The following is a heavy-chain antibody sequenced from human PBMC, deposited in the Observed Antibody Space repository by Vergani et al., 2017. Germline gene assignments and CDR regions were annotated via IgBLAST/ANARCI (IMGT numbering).Heavy chain of an antibody. J-gene: IGHJ4*02. D-gene: IGHD3/OR15-3a*01. CDR2: IWYDGSNK. Sequence: QVQLVESGGGVVQPGRSLRLSCAASGLTFSSYGMHGVRQAPGKGLEWVAVIWYDGSNKYYAESVKGRFTISRDNSKNTLYLQMNSLRAEDTAVYYCARDNDFAKFDYWGQGTLVTVSS. V-gene: IGHV3-33*01. CDR3: ARDNDFAKFDY. CDR1: GLTFSSYG.